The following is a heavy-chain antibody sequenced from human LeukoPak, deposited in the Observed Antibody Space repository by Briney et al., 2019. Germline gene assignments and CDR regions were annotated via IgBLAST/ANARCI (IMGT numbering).Heavy chain of an antibody. CDR1: GGSFSDYY. D-gene: IGHD4-11*01. V-gene: IGHV4-34*01. Sequence: SETLSLTCAVYGGSFSDYYWSWIRQPPGKGLEWIGEINHSGSTNYNPSLKSRVTISVDTSKNQFSLKLSSVTAADTAVHYCARSKDFAGRAFDIWGQGTMVTVSS. J-gene: IGHJ3*02. CDR2: INHSGST. CDR3: ARSKDFAGRAFDI.